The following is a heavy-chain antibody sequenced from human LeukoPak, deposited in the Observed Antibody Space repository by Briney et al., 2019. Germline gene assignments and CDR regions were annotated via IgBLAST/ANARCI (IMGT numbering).Heavy chain of an antibody. CDR3: AKVPSDYYDSSGYFTHYFDY. CDR1: GFTFSSYA. CDR2: ISGSGGST. D-gene: IGHD3-22*01. J-gene: IGHJ4*02. V-gene: IGHV3-23*01. Sequence: GGSLRLSCAASGFTFSSYAMSWARQAPGKGLEWVSAISGSGGSTYYADSVKGRFTISRDNSKNTLYLQMNSLRAEDTAVYYCAKVPSDYYDSSGYFTHYFDYWGQGTLVTVSS.